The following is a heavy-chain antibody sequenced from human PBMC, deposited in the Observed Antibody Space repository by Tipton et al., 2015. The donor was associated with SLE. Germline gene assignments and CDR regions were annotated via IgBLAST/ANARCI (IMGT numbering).Heavy chain of an antibody. CDR2: ISSSGSTI. CDR3: ARVGAYSSSSGLY. D-gene: IGHD6-6*01. Sequence: SLRLSCAASGFTFSNAWMSWVRQAPGKGLEWVSYISSSGSTIYYADSVKGRFTISRDNAKNSLYLQMNSLRAEDTAVYYCARVGAYSSSSGLYWGQGTLVTVSS. J-gene: IGHJ4*02. CDR1: GFTFSNAW. V-gene: IGHV3-11*04.